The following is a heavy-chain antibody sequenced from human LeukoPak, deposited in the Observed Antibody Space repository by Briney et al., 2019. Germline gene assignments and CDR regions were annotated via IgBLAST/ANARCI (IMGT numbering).Heavy chain of an antibody. Sequence: GGSLRLSCAASGFTFSSYSMNWVRQAPGKGLEWVANIKQDGSEKYYVDSVKGRFTISRDNAKNSLYLQMNSLRAEDTAVYYCARVFEDYYYYMDVWGKGTTVTVSS. CDR2: IKQDGSEK. CDR3: ARVFEDYYYYMDV. CDR1: GFTFSSYS. D-gene: IGHD3-3*01. J-gene: IGHJ6*03. V-gene: IGHV3-7*01.